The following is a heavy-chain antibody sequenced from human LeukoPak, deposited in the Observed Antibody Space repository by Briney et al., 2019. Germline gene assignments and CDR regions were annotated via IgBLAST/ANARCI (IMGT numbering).Heavy chain of an antibody. Sequence: SETLSLTCTVSGGSISSGSYYWSWIRQPAGKGLEWIGRIYTSGSTNYNPSLKSRVTISVDTSKNQFSLKLSSVTAADTAVYYCARALYYDFWSGYPSFDYWGQGTLVTVSS. J-gene: IGHJ4*02. CDR3: ARALYYDFWSGYPSFDY. D-gene: IGHD3-3*01. CDR2: IYTSGST. V-gene: IGHV4-61*02. CDR1: GGSISSGSYY.